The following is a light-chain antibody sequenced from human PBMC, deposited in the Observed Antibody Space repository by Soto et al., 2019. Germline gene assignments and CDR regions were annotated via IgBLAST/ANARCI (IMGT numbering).Light chain of an antibody. CDR3: EHYNCYSWA. V-gene: IGKV1-5*01. Sequence: DIQMTQSPSTLSASVGDRVTITCRASQGISSWLAWYQQKPAKAPRLLIYDAYSLESGVLSRFSGSGYGTEFTLTISSLQSNHLAPYCYEHYNCYSWALGQGSTLELK. CDR1: QGISSW. J-gene: IGKJ1*01. CDR2: DAY.